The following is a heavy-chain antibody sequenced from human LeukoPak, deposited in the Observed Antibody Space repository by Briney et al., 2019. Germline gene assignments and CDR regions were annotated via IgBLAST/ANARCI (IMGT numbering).Heavy chain of an antibody. D-gene: IGHD6-19*01. J-gene: IGHJ4*02. CDR2: ISPYNGNA. CDR3: ARADDPGIAVAGIGY. V-gene: IGHV1-18*01. Sequence: ASVKVSCKASGYIFINYGITWVRQAPGQGLEWMGWISPYNGNADYAQKLQGRVTMTTDTSTTTAYMELRSLRSDDTAVYYCARADDPGIAVAGIGYWGQGTLVTVSS. CDR1: GYIFINYG.